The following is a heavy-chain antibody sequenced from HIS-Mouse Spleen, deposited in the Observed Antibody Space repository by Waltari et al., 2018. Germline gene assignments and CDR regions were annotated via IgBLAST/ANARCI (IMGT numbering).Heavy chain of an antibody. J-gene: IGHJ2*01. CDR2: IYYSGST. CDR3: AREIPYSSSWYDWYFDL. Sequence: QLQLQESGPGLVKPSETLSLPCTVSGGPISSRSYYWGWIRPPPGKGLEWIGSIYYSGSTYYNPSLKSRVTISVDTSKNQFSLKLSSVTAADTAVYYCAREIPYSSSWYDWYFDLWGRGTLVTVSS. D-gene: IGHD6-13*01. CDR1: GGPISSRSYY. V-gene: IGHV4-39*07.